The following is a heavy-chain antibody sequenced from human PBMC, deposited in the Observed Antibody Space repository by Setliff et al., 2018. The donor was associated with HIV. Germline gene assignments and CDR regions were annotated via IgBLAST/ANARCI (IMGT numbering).Heavy chain of an antibody. D-gene: IGHD5-12*01. CDR1: GGSITSGGHY. Sequence: PSETLSLTCTVSGGSITSGGHYWSWIRQQAGKGLEWIGYIHYTGSNFYNPSLTDRLTMSVDTSDNQFSLKLTSVTAADTAVYYCARGGNSRAAWFDSWGQGHLVTVSS. CDR2: IHYTGSN. V-gene: IGHV4-31*02. CDR3: ARGGNSRAAWFDS. J-gene: IGHJ5*01.